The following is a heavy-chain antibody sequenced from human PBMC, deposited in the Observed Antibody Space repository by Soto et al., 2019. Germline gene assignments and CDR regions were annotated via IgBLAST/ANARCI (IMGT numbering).Heavy chain of an antibody. J-gene: IGHJ6*02. Sequence: PGESLKISCKGSGYSFTSYWIGWVRQMPGKGLEWMGIIYPGDSDTRYSPSFQGQVTISADKSISTAYLQWSSLKASDTAMYYCASCGSCYSYYCYVMDVWGQGTTVTVSS. D-gene: IGHD2-15*01. CDR1: GYSFTSYW. CDR2: IYPGDSDT. CDR3: ASCGSCYSYYCYVMDV. V-gene: IGHV5-51*01.